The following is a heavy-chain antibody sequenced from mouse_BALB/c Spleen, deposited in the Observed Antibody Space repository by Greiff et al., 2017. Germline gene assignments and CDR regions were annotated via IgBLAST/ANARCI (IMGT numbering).Heavy chain of an antibody. D-gene: IGHD1-1*01. Sequence: QVQLQQSGAELMKPGASVKISCKATGYTFSSYWIEWVKQRPGHGLEWIGEILPGSGSTNYNEKFKGKATFTADTSSNTAYMQLSSLTSEDSAVYYCARCLNYYGSPYAMDYWGQGTSVTVSS. J-gene: IGHJ4*01. CDR1: GYTFSSYW. CDR2: ILPGSGST. V-gene: IGHV1-9*01. CDR3: ARCLNYYGSPYAMDY.